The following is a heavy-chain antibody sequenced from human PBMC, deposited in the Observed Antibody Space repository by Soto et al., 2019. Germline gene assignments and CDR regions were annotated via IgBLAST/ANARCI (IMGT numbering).Heavy chain of an antibody. J-gene: IGHJ6*02. D-gene: IGHD3-10*02. V-gene: IGHV3-21*02. CDR1: GFAFNTYS. CDR3: GRDLRGYFRSGYMAL. CDR2: INEDSTYI. Sequence: EVQLVESGGGLVNPGGSLRLSCTASGFAFNTYSMNWVRQAPGKGLEWVSSINEDSTYIYYSDSLRGRITISRDNAKESLFLPMNSLRPDDTAVYYGGRDLRGYFRSGYMALWGDGAAVTVSS.